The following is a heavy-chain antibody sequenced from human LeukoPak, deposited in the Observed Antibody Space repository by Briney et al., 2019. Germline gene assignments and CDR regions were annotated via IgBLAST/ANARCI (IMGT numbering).Heavy chain of an antibody. CDR3: ARGLFLSGYLDAFDI. CDR2: IRYDGSNK. D-gene: IGHD3-22*01. J-gene: IGHJ3*02. V-gene: IGHV3-33*08. Sequence: GRSLRLSCAASGFTFSSYGMHWVRQAPGKGLEWVAFIRYDGSNKYYADSVKGRCTISRDGSKNTLYLQMNSLRVEDTAVYYCARGLFLSGYLDAFDIWGQGTVVTVSS. CDR1: GFTFSSYG.